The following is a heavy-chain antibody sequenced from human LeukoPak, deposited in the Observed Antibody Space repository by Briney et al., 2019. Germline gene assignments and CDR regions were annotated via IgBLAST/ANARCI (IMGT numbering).Heavy chain of an antibody. D-gene: IGHD2-15*01. Sequence: PSETLSLTCAVYGGSFSGYYWSWIRQPPGKGLEWIREINHSGSTNYNPSLKSRVTISVDTSKNQFSLKLSSVTAADTAVYYCARGGGGGFDYWGQGTLVTVSS. J-gene: IGHJ4*02. CDR1: GGSFSGYY. CDR3: ARGGGGGFDY. CDR2: INHSGST. V-gene: IGHV4-34*01.